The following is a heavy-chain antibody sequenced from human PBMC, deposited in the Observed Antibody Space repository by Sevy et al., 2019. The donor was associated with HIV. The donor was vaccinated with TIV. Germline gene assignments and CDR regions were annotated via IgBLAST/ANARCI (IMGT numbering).Heavy chain of an antibody. D-gene: IGHD1-26*01. J-gene: IGHJ6*02. V-gene: IGHV3-30*18. CDR1: GFTFSSYG. CDR2: ISYDGSNK. CDR3: AKDRRGVGYYYYGMDV. Sequence: GGSLRLSCAASGFTFSSYGMHWVRQAPGKGLEWVAVISYDGSNKYYADSGKGRFTISRDNSKNTLYLQMNSLRAEDTAVYYCAKDRRGVGYYYYGMDVWGQGTTVTVSS.